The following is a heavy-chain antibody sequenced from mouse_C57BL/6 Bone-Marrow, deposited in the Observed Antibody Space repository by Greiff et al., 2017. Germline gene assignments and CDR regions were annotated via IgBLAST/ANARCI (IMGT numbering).Heavy chain of an antibody. D-gene: IGHD3-2*02. V-gene: IGHV5-4*01. Sequence: EVHLVESGGGLVKPGGSLKLSCAASGFTFSSYAMSWVRQTPGKRLEWVATISDGGSYTYYPDNVKGRFTISRDNAKNNLYLQMSHLTSEDTAMYCCARADSSGPAWFAYWGQGTLVTVSA. J-gene: IGHJ3*01. CDR1: GFTFSSYA. CDR2: ISDGGSYT. CDR3: ARADSSGPAWFAY.